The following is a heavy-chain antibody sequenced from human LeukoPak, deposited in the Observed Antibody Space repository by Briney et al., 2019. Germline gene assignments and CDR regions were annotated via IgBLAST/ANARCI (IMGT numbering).Heavy chain of an antibody. Sequence: GGSLRLSCAASGFTFSSYGMNWVRQAPGKGLEWVSTISGSGVSTYYADSVKGRFTVSRDNSKNTLYLQMNSLRAEDTAVYYCARRAGAYSHPYDYWGQGTLVTVSS. D-gene: IGHD4/OR15-4a*01. CDR2: ISGSGVST. V-gene: IGHV3-23*01. J-gene: IGHJ4*02. CDR1: GFTFSSYG. CDR3: ARRAGAYSHPYDY.